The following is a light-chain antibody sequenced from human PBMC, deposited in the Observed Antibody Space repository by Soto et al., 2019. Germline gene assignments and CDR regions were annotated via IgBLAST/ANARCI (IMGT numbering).Light chain of an antibody. CDR2: DVS. J-gene: IGLJ1*01. Sequence: QSALTQPASVSGSPGQSITTSCTGTSSDVGYSNYVSWYQQLPGKAPKLMIYDVSDRPSGVSNRFSGSKSGSTASLTISGLQAEDEADYYCSSYTSSSLYVFGTGTKVTV. CDR1: SSDVGYSNY. CDR3: SSYTSSSLYV. V-gene: IGLV2-14*01.